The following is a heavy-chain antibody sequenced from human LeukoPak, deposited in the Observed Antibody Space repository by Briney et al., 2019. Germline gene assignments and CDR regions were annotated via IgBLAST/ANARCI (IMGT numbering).Heavy chain of an antibody. Sequence: GGSLRLSCAASGFTFSNWMHWVRQAPGKGLVWVSRINSDGSGADYSDSVKGRFTISRDNAKNTLYLQMNSLRAEDTAVYYCGSFGVIWEIDYWGQGPLVTVSS. J-gene: IGHJ4*02. CDR1: GFTFSNW. V-gene: IGHV3-74*01. CDR3: GSFGVIWEIDY. CDR2: INSDGSGA. D-gene: IGHD2/OR15-2a*01.